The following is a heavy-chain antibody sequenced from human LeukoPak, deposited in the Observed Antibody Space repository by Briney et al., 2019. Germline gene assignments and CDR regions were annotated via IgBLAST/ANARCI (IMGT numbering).Heavy chain of an antibody. Sequence: PGGSLRLSCAASGFTFDDYGMSWVRQAPGKGLEWVSGINWNGGSTGYTDSVKGRFTISRDNAKNSLYLQMNGLRAEDTAVYYCARGATDVTRWFDPWGQGTRVTVSS. CDR1: GFTFDDYG. D-gene: IGHD1-1*01. J-gene: IGHJ5*02. CDR2: INWNGGST. V-gene: IGHV3-20*04. CDR3: ARGATDVTRWFDP.